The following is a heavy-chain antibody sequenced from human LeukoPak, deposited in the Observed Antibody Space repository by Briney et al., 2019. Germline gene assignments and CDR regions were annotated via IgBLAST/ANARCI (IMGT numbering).Heavy chain of an antibody. CDR3: ASTKEQWLPSFDY. CDR2: IYPGNSDT. D-gene: IGHD6-19*01. Sequence: GESLKISCKGSGYSFTNYWIGWVRQMPGKGLEWMGIIYPGNSDTRYSPSFQGQVTISADKSISTAYLQWNSLKASDTAMYYCASTKEQWLPSFDYWGQGTLVTVSS. V-gene: IGHV5-51*01. J-gene: IGHJ4*02. CDR1: GYSFTNYW.